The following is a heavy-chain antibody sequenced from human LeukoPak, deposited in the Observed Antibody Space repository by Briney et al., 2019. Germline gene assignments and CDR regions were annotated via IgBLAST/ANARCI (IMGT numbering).Heavy chain of an antibody. Sequence: GGSMRLSCAASGFTFSSYAMSWVRQAPGKGLEWVSGIFGSGTTYYTDSVKGGFTISRDNSKNTLYLQMSSLRAEDTAIYYCAKTLGIAATHPSNWGQGTLVTVSS. CDR2: IFGSGTT. CDR1: GFTFSSYA. D-gene: IGHD6-25*01. J-gene: IGHJ4*02. V-gene: IGHV3-23*01. CDR3: AKTLGIAATHPSN.